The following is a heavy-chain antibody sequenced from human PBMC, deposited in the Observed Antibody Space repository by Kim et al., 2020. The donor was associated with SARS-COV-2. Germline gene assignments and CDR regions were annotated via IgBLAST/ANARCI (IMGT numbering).Heavy chain of an antibody. J-gene: IGHJ4*02. D-gene: IGHD6-13*01. V-gene: IGHV1-24*01. Sequence: KFQGRVTMTEDTSTDTAYMELSSLRSEDTAVYYCATLGYSSSWYRNWDYWGQGTLVTVSS. CDR3: ATLGYSSSWYRNWDY.